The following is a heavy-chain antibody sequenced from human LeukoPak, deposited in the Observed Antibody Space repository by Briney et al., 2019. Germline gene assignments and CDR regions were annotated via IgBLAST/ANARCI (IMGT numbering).Heavy chain of an antibody. CDR2: ISWNSGSI. D-gene: IGHD3-10*01. V-gene: IGHV3-9*01. CDR1: GFTFDDYA. CDR3: ARIGLYYSSRYYFNF. Sequence: GRSLRLSCAASGFTFDDYAMHWVRQAPGKGLEWVSGISWNSGSIGYADSVKGRFTISRDNAKNSLYLQMNSLRAEDTAVYYCARIGLYYSSRYYFNFWGQGTLVTVSS. J-gene: IGHJ4*02.